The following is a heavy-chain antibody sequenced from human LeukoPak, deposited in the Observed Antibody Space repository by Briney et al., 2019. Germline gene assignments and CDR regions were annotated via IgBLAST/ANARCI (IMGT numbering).Heavy chain of an antibody. CDR2: INSDGSTT. CDR1: GFTFSSYW. V-gene: IGHV3-74*01. D-gene: IGHD4-11*01. Sequence: GSLRLSCAASGFTFSSYWMHWVRQAPGKGLLWVSRINSDGSTTSYADSVKGRFSISRDNAKNTLYLQMNSLRAEDTAVYYCARTGYPDYSNYYFNNWGQGTLVTVSS. CDR3: ARTGYPDYSNYYFNN. J-gene: IGHJ4*02.